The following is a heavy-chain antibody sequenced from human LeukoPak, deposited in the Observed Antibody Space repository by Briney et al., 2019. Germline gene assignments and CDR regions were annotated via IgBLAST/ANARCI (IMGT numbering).Heavy chain of an antibody. CDR2: MYHSGST. V-gene: IGHV4-59*01. J-gene: IGHJ3*02. Sequence: SETLSLTCTVSGVSINSYYWSWIRQPPGKGLEWIGYMYHSGSTNYNPSLKSRVTISVDTSKNQFSLKMSSVTAADTAVYYCASHYGDRHAFDIWGQGTMVTVSS. D-gene: IGHD4-17*01. CDR1: GVSINSYY. CDR3: ASHYGDRHAFDI.